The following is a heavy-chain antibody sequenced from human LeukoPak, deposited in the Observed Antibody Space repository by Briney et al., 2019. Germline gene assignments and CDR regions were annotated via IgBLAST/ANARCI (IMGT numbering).Heavy chain of an antibody. CDR3: ARSSYYYDSSGYYFDY. D-gene: IGHD3-22*01. Sequence: GGSLRLSCAASGFTFSSYGMHWVRQAPGKGLEWVAVISYDGSNKYYADSVKGRFTISRDNSKNTLYLQMNSLRAEDMAVYYCARSSYYYDSSGYYFDYWGQGTLVTVSS. V-gene: IGHV3-30*19. J-gene: IGHJ4*02. CDR2: ISYDGSNK. CDR1: GFTFSSYG.